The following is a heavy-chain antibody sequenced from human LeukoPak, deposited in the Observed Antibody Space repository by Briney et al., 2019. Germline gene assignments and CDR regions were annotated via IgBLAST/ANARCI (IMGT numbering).Heavy chain of an antibody. Sequence: GRSLRLSCAASGFTFSSYNIHWVRQAPDKGLKWVALISYDGSNKYYADSVKGRFTISRDNSKDKLYLQMNSLRAEDTAVYYCAKDEGFRAAAEGTPDYWGQGTLVTVSS. V-gene: IGHV3-30*18. CDR2: ISYDGSNK. CDR3: AKDEGFRAAAEGTPDY. CDR1: GFTFSSYN. J-gene: IGHJ4*02. D-gene: IGHD6-13*01.